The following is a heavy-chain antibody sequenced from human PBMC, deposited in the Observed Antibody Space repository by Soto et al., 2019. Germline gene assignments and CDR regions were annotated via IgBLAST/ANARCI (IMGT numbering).Heavy chain of an antibody. D-gene: IGHD6-13*01. CDR3: TTEAAGWMDAFDI. V-gene: IGHV3-15*07. CDR1: GFTFSNAW. Sequence: EVQLVESGGGLVKPGGSLRLSCAASGFTFSNAWMNWVRQAPGKGLEWVGRIKSKTDGGTTDYAAPVKGRFTISRDDSKNTLYLPMNSLKTEDTAVYYFTTEAAGWMDAFDIWGQGTMVTVSS. J-gene: IGHJ3*02. CDR2: IKSKTDGGTT.